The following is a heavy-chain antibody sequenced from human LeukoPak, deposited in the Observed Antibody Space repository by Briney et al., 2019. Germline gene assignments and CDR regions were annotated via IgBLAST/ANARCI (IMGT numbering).Heavy chain of an antibody. Sequence: GRSLRLSCAASGFTFSSYAMHWVRQAPGKGLEWVAVISYDGSNKYYADSVKGRFTISRDNSKNTLYLQMNSLRAEDTAVYYCADRGIRGPGFSFWFDPWGQGTLVTVSS. CDR2: ISYDGSNK. D-gene: IGHD3-10*01. CDR3: ADRGIRGPGFSFWFDP. CDR1: GFTFSSYA. J-gene: IGHJ5*02. V-gene: IGHV3-30-3*01.